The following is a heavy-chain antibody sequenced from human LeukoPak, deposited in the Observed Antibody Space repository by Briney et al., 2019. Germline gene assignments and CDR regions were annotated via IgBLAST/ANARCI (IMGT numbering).Heavy chain of an antibody. Sequence: GGSLRLSCTISGFNLDDYPLHWVRQVPGKGLEWVSLISANGLTTYYADSVKGRFTISRDSGNRSLYLQMNSLRTDDTGFYYCAALEHGDPKWFDPWGQGTLVTVSS. CDR3: AALEHGDPKWFDP. J-gene: IGHJ5*02. CDR2: ISANGLTT. D-gene: IGHD4-17*01. CDR1: GFNLDDYP. V-gene: IGHV3-43*02.